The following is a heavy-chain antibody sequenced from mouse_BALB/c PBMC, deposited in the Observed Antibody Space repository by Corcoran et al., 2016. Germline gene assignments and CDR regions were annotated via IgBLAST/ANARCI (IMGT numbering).Heavy chain of an antibody. D-gene: IGHD1-1*01. CDR1: GYSFTGYY. V-gene: IGHV1-26*01. CDR2: INPYNGAT. CDR3: ARGHGSSPYWYFDV. J-gene: IGHJ1*01. Sequence: EVQLQQSGPELVKPGASVKISCKASGYSFTGYYMHWVKQSHVKSLEWIGRINPYNGATSYNQNFKDKASLTVDKSSSTAYMELHSLTAEDSAVYYGARGHGSSPYWYFDVWGAGTTVTVSS.